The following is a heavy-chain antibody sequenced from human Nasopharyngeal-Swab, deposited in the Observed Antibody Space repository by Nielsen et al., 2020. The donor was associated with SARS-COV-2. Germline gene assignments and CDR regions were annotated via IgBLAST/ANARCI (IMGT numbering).Heavy chain of an antibody. V-gene: IGHV4-59*01. CDR3: ARDLLYYYDSGGYSTYYYYGMDV. J-gene: IGHJ6*02. D-gene: IGHD3-22*01. CDR1: GGSISSYY. Sequence: GSLRLSCTVSGGSISSYYWSWIRQPPGKGLEWIGYIYYSGSTNYNPPLKSRVTISVDTSKNQFSLKLSSVTAADTAVYYCARDLLYYYDSGGYSTYYYYGMDVWGQGTTVTVSS. CDR2: IYYSGST.